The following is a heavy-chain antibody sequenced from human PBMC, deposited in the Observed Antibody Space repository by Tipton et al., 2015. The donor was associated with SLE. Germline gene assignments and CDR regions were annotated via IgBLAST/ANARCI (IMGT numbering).Heavy chain of an antibody. CDR1: GYTFSDYN. D-gene: IGHD1-1*01. Sequence: QLVQSGAEVKKPGASVKVSCKASGYTFSDYNINWVRQAPGQGLEWMGWISAYNGNAYYAQKVQGRVTMTTDTSTNTAYMELRSLRSDDTAVYYCARGRTRRNDAYDIWGQGTLVTVSS. CDR3: ARGRTRRNDAYDI. V-gene: IGHV1-18*01. J-gene: IGHJ3*02. CDR2: ISAYNGNA.